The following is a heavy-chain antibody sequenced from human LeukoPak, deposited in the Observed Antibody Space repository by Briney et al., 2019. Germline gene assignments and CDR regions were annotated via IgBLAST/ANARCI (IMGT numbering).Heavy chain of an antibody. V-gene: IGHV3-23*01. Sequence: GGSLRLSCAASGLTSSSSAMSWVRQAPGKGLEWVSAISNNGGYTYYADSVQGRFTNSRDNSKSTLCLQMNSLRAEDTAVYYCAKQLGYCSDGSCYFPYWGQGTLVTVSS. CDR2: ISNNGGYT. CDR1: GLTSSSSA. J-gene: IGHJ4*02. CDR3: AKQLGYCSDGSCYFPY. D-gene: IGHD2-15*01.